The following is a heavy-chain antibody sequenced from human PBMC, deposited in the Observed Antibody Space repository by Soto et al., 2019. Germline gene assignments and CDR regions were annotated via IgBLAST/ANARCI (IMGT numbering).Heavy chain of an antibody. CDR3: ARLYCSSSSCYSVGAFDI. V-gene: IGHV3-23*01. CDR1: GFTFSSYS. Sequence: GGSLRLSCAASGFTFSSYSMTWVRQAPGKGLEWVAHITASGGTTYYADSVKGRFTISRDTSRNTLYLQMNSLRVEDTAVYYCARLYCSSSSCYSVGAFDIRGQGTVVTVSS. CDR2: ITASGGTT. D-gene: IGHD2-2*01. J-gene: IGHJ3*02.